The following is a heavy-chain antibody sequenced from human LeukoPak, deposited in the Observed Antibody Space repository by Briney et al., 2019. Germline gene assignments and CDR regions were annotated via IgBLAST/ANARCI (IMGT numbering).Heavy chain of an antibody. V-gene: IGHV5-51*01. D-gene: IGHD2-15*01. J-gene: IGHJ4*02. CDR2: IYPGDSDT. Sequence: GESLKISCDGSAYSFTTYCIGWVRQMPGKGLEWMGIIYPGDSDTRYSPSFQGQVTISADKSTSTAYLQWSSLKASDTAMYYCARARYCSGGSCYAEYWGQGTLVTVSS. CDR1: AYSFTTYC. CDR3: ARARYCSGGSCYAEY.